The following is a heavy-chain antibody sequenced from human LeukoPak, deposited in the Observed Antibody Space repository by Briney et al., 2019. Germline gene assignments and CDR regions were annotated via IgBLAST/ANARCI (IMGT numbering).Heavy chain of an antibody. CDR2: IYYTGST. J-gene: IGHJ4*02. Sequence: SETLSLTCTVSGGSICSYYWTWIRQPPGKGLEWIGYIYYTGSTNYNPSLKNRVTISGDTSKRQFPLELNSVTAADAAVYYCARGTYCGGDCYYFDYWGQGPLVTVSS. CDR3: ARGTYCGGDCYYFDY. D-gene: IGHD2-21*02. CDR1: GGSICSYY. V-gene: IGHV4-59*01.